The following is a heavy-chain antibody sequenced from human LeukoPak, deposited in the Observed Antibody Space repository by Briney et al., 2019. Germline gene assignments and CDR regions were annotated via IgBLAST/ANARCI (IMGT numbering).Heavy chain of an antibody. CDR1: GLTFNHFW. D-gene: IGHD3-3*01. J-gene: IGHJ4*02. CDR2: INPESTDI. CDR3: ATRVVTGKYFED. V-gene: IGHV3-7*01. Sequence: GGSLRLSCAVPGLTFNHFWMSWVRQTPGRRLEWVATINPESTDITYVGSVRGRFTISRDNAKTSLYLQLNSLRAEDTAVYYCATRVVTGKYFEDWGQGTLVTVSS.